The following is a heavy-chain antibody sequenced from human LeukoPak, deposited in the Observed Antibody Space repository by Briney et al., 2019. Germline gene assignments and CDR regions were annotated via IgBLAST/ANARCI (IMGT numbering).Heavy chain of an antibody. CDR1: GGSISSYY. Sequence: PSETLSLTCTVSGGSISSYYWSWVRQAPGKGLEWVANIKQDGSEKYYVDSVKGRFTISRDNAKNSLYLQMNSLRAEDTAVYYCARGDLYYYDSSGYLGPKGYYGMDVWGQGTTVTVSS. CDR2: IKQDGSEK. J-gene: IGHJ6*02. CDR3: ARGDLYYYDSSGYLGPKGYYGMDV. D-gene: IGHD3-22*01. V-gene: IGHV3-7*01.